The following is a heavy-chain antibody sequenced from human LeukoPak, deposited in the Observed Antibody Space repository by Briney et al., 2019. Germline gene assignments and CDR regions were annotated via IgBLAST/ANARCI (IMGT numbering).Heavy chain of an antibody. J-gene: IGHJ4*02. CDR1: GGSISGYY. Sequence: SETLSLTCTVTGGSISGYYWSWIRQPPGKGLEWIGYIYYSGSTNYNPSLKSRVTISVDTSKNQFSLKLSSVTAADTAVYYCASWGATVDYWGQGTLVTVSS. D-gene: IGHD1-26*01. CDR3: ASWGATVDY. CDR2: IYYSGST. V-gene: IGHV4-59*08.